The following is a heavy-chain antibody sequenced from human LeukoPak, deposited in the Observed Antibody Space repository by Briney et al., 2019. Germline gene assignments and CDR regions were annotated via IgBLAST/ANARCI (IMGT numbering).Heavy chain of an antibody. CDR2: ISSGSSYI. CDR1: GFTFSSYS. CDR3: ARDGPKHCSNGVCYAPVDP. V-gene: IGHV3-21*01. J-gene: IGHJ5*02. Sequence: GGSLRLSCAASGFTFSSYSMNWVRQAPGKGLEWVSSISSGSSYIYYADSVKGRFTISRDNGKNSLYLQMNSLRAEDTAVYYCARDGPKHCSNGVCYAPVDPWGQGTLVTVSP. D-gene: IGHD2-8*01.